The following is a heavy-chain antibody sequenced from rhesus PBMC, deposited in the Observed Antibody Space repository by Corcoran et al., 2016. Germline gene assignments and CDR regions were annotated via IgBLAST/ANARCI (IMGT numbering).Heavy chain of an antibody. CDR1: GGSISGYF. J-gene: IGHJ4*01. D-gene: IGHD3-3*01. CDR3: ARTTIFGVPAPDY. V-gene: IGHV4-165*02. Sequence: QVQLQESGPGLVKPSETLSLTCAVSGGSISGYFWTWIRQPPGTGLEWIGYIGGSSGSTYYNPSLKSRVTISTDTSKNQFSLKLSSVTAADTAVYYCARTTIFGVPAPDYWGQGVLVTVSS. CDR2: IGGSSGST.